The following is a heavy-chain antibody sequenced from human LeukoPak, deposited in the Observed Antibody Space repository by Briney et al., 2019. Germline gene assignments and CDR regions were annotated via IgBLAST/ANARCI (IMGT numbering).Heavy chain of an antibody. V-gene: IGHV1-46*01. CDR2: INPSGGST. CDR1: GYTFTSYY. J-gene: IGHJ4*02. Sequence: GASVKVSCKASGYTFTSYYMHWVRQAPGQGLEWMGIINPSGGSTSYAQKFQGRVTMTRDMSTSTVYMELSSLRSEDTAVYYCARDQIGDCSSTSCYSFDYWGQGTLVTVSS. D-gene: IGHD2-2*01. CDR3: ARDQIGDCSSTSCYSFDY.